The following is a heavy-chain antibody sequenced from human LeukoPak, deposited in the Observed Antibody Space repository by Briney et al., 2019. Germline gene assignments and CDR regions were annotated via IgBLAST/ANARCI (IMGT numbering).Heavy chain of an antibody. V-gene: IGHV1-18*01. CDR3: ARDTRGYYDILTGYYRFDY. D-gene: IGHD3-9*01. Sequence: GASVKVSCKASGYSFVFFGVSWVRQAPGQGLEWMGWINSYNGNTNYAERLQGRVTMTTDTSTSTAYMELRSLRSDDTAVYYCARDTRGYYDILTGYYRFDYWGQGTLVTVSS. CDR2: INSYNGNT. J-gene: IGHJ4*02. CDR1: GYSFVFFG.